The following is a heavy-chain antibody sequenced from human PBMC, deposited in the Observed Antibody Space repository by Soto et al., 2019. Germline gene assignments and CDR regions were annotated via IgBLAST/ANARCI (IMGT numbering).Heavy chain of an antibody. CDR3: ARGETTYFDY. V-gene: IGHV3-7*01. J-gene: IGHJ4*02. CDR1: GFTFSSYS. D-gene: IGHD4-17*01. CDR2: IKEDGSDK. Sequence: GGSLRLSCAASGFTFSSYSMSWVRQAPGKGLEWVANIKEDGSDKNYVDSVKGRFTISRDNARNSLYLQMNSLRAEDTAVYYCARGETTYFDYWGQGTLVTVSS.